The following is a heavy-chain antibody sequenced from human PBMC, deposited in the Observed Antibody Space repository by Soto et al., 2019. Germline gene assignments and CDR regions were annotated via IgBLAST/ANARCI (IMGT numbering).Heavy chain of an antibody. V-gene: IGHV1-69*06. D-gene: IGHD5-12*01. CDR1: GGTFSSYA. J-gene: IGHJ4*02. Sequence: SVKVSCKASGGTFSSYAISWVRQAPGQGLEWMGGIIPIFGTANYAQKFQSRVTITADKSTSTAYMELSSLRSEDTAVYYGESLYSAYDSSDYWGQGTLVSVFS. CDR3: ESLYSAYDSSDY. CDR2: IIPIFGTA.